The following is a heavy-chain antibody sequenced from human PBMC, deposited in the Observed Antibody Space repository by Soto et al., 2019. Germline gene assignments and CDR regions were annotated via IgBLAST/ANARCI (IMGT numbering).Heavy chain of an antibody. D-gene: IGHD3-10*01. CDR2: TYYRSKWYN. J-gene: IGHJ3*02. V-gene: IGHV6-1*01. Sequence: SQTLSLTCAISGDSVSSNSAAWNWIRQSPSRGLEWLGRTYYRSKWYNDYAVSVESRITINPDTSKNQFSLQLNSVTPEDTAVYYCARADYYGSGSYSTGFRAAFDIWGQGTMVTVSS. CDR1: GDSVSSNSAA. CDR3: ARADYYGSGSYSTGFRAAFDI.